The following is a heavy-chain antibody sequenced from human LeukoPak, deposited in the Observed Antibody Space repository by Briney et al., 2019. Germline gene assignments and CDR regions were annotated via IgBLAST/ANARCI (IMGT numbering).Heavy chain of an antibody. V-gene: IGHV3-7*03. CDR3: ARAKGSGWYSAFDI. CDR2: IKEGGNEK. Sequence: GGSLRLSCAASGFTFSRSWMTWVRQAPGKGLEWVANIKEGGNEKYYADSLKGRFTISRDNAKNSLSLQMNSLRADDTALYYCARAKGSGWYSAFDIWGQGTMVTVSS. D-gene: IGHD6-19*01. CDR1: GFTFSRSW. J-gene: IGHJ3*02.